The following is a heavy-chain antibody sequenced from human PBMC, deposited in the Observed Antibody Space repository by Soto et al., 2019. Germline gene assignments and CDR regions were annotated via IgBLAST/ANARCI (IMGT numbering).Heavy chain of an antibody. CDR1: GGSTNSRSDY. J-gene: IGHJ4*02. D-gene: IGHD3-16*01. CDR2: AYYSGST. V-gene: IGHV4-39*01. CDR3: ARQPRGPGYGERGLYFDY. Sequence: SETLSLTCTVSGGSTNSRSDYWGWIRQPPGKGLEWIGSAYYSGSTHDNPSLQSRVTISVDTSRNQFSLNLISVTAAGTAVYFCARQPRGPGYGERGLYFDYWGQGTLVTVSS.